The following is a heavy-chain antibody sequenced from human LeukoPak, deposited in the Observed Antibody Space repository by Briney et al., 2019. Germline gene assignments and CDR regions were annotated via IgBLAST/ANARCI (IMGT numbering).Heavy chain of an antibody. Sequence: GRSLRLSCAASGFSFNVHGMHWVRQAPGKGLEWVAGLWSDGSHQYYVDSVKGRFTVSRDNSRETLYLQMNSLRAEDTAVYYCARAYSGYDGDYFDYWGQGTLVTVSS. D-gene: IGHD5-12*01. CDR3: ARAYSGYDGDYFDY. V-gene: IGHV3-33*01. J-gene: IGHJ4*02. CDR2: LWSDGSHQ. CDR1: GFSFNVHG.